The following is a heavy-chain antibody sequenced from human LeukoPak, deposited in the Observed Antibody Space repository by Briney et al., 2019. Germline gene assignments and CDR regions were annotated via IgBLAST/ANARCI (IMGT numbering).Heavy chain of an antibody. Sequence: ASVKLSCKASGGTFSSYAISWVRQAPGQGLEWMGGIIPIFGTANYAQKFQGRVTITADESTSTAYMELSSLRSEDTAVYYCARVKQQLAYYMDVWGKGTTVTISS. J-gene: IGHJ6*03. V-gene: IGHV1-69*13. D-gene: IGHD6-13*01. CDR3: ARVKQQLAYYMDV. CDR1: GGTFSSYA. CDR2: IIPIFGTA.